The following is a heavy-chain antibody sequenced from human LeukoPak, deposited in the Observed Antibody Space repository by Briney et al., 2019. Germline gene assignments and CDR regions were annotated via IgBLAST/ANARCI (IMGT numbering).Heavy chain of an antibody. Sequence: PGGSLRLSCTTSGFTLGDHAMSWVRQAPGKGLEWVGFIRSNAYRGTTEYAAPVKGRFTISRDDSKSVVYLQMNGLKSEDTAVYYCSRGPIQLWVHNGMDVWGRGTTVTVSS. CDR3: SRGPIQLWVHNGMDV. D-gene: IGHD5-18*01. V-gene: IGHV3-49*04. J-gene: IGHJ6*02. CDR2: IRSNAYRGTT. CDR1: GFTLGDHA.